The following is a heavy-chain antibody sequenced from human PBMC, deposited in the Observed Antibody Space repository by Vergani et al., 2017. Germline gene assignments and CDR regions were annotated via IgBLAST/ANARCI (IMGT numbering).Heavy chain of an antibody. J-gene: IGHJ6*03. V-gene: IGHV4-31*11. CDR2: IFYSGTT. D-gene: IGHD6-25*01. Sequence: QVQLQESGPGVVKPSQTLSLTCAVSGGSISSGDHCWTWIRQRPGKGLEWIGYIFYSGTTYDNPSLRSRLTISVDTSQNQFSLKLSSVTAADTAVYYCARVDTQVPATSHFCYMDVWGKGTTVVVSS. CDR3: ARVDTQVPATSHFCYMDV. CDR1: GGSISSGDHC.